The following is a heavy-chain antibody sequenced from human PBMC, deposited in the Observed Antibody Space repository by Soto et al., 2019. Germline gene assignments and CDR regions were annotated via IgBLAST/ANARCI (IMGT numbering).Heavy chain of an antibody. V-gene: IGHV4-34*01. CDR3: ARNPSVTTVIRLDYFDY. D-gene: IGHD5-18*01. CDR1: GGSFSGYY. Sequence: SETLSLTCAVYGGSFSGYYWSWIRQPPGKGLEWIGEINHSGSTNYNPSLKSRVTISVDTSKNQFSLKLSSVTAADTAVYYCARNPSVTTVIRLDYFDYWGQGTLVTVSS. CDR2: INHSGST. J-gene: IGHJ4*02.